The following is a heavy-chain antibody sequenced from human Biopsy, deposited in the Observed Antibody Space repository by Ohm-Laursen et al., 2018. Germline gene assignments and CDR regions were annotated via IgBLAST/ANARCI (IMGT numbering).Heavy chain of an antibody. CDR3: AKDRYNYTPIGGFSMDV. CDR1: GVTLSGYS. J-gene: IGHJ6*02. D-gene: IGHD5-18*01. CDR2: IFYDGSNT. V-gene: IGHV3-30*18. Sequence: SLRLSCTASGVTLSGYSMNWVRQAPGKGLEWVAFIFYDGSNTYYADSVKGRFTISRDNSRDTLYLQMSSLRAEDTAVYYCAKDRYNYTPIGGFSMDVWGQGTTVTVSS.